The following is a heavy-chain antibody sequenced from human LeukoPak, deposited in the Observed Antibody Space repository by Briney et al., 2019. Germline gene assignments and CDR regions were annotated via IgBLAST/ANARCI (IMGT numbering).Heavy chain of an antibody. CDR1: GGSFSGYY. CDR2: IYHSGST. Sequence: SETLSLTCAVYGGSFSGYYWSWIRQPPGKGLEWIGEIYHSGSTNYNPSLKSRVTISVDTSKNQFSLKLSSVTAADTAVYYCARALGYPRWYFDLWGRGTLVPVSS. J-gene: IGHJ2*01. V-gene: IGHV4-34*01. CDR3: ARALGYPRWYFDL. D-gene: IGHD2-2*03.